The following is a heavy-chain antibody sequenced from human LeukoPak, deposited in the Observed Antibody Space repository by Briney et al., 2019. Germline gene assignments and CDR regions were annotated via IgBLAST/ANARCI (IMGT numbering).Heavy chain of an antibody. D-gene: IGHD5-18*01. CDR1: GYSISSAY. Sequence: PSETLSLTCTVSGYSISSAYGGWIRQPPGKGLEWIATISHSGSTYYNPSLKSRVTISGDTSQSQYSLKLSSVTAADTAVYYCARVNTVMATFDYWGQGPLVTVSS. CDR2: ISHSGST. CDR3: ARVNTVMATFDY. V-gene: IGHV4-38-2*02. J-gene: IGHJ4*02.